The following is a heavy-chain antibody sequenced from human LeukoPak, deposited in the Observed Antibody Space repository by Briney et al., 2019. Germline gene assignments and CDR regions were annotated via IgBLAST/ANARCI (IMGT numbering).Heavy chain of an antibody. CDR2: ISGDGGSI. CDR3: AEDLALKGWYYYYGMDV. J-gene: IGHJ6*02. Sequence: PGGSLRLSCAASGFTFDDYAMHWVRQAPGKGLEWVSLISGDGGSIYYADSVKGRFTISRDNNKNSLYLQMNTLRTEDTALYYCAEDLALKGWYYYYGMDVWGQGTTVTVSS. V-gene: IGHV3-43*02. CDR1: GFTFDDYA. D-gene: IGHD3-3*02.